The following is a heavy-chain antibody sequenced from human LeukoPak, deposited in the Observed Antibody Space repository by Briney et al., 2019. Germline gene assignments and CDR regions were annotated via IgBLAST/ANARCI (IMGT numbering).Heavy chain of an antibody. V-gene: IGHV3-7*03. CDR3: ACRNNNWGSAFDI. CDR2: IKQDGSEK. CDR1: GFTFSSYW. Sequence: GGSLRLSCAASGFTFSSYWMSWVRQAPGKGLEWVANIKQDGSEKYYVDSVKGRFTISGDNAKNSLYLQMNSLRAEDTAVYYCACRNNNWGSAFDIWGQGTMVTVSS. D-gene: IGHD7-27*01. J-gene: IGHJ3*02.